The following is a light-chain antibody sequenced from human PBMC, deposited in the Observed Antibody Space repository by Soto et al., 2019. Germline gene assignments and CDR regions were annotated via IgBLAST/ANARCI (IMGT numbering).Light chain of an antibody. V-gene: IGLV1-40*01. CDR1: SSNIGAGYD. J-gene: IGLJ1*01. Sequence: QSVLTQSPSVSGAPGQRVTISCTGSSSNIGAGYDVHWYQQLPGTAPKLLIFANINRPSGVPDRFSGSKSGTSASLAITGLRAEDEADYYCQSYDSSLSGYVFGTGTKLPVL. CDR2: ANI. CDR3: QSYDSSLSGYV.